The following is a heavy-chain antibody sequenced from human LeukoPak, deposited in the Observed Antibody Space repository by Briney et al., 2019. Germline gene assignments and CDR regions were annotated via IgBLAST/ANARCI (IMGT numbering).Heavy chain of an antibody. D-gene: IGHD5-12*01. Sequence: GASVKVSCKASGYSFTIFYVHWVRQAPGQGPEWMGWINPNNGGTNYARQFQGRVTLTRDTSINTAYMDLTRLTSDDTAVYYCARVEARSSDDSGYPFWGQGTLVTVSS. J-gene: IGHJ4*02. CDR3: ARVEARSSDDSGYPF. V-gene: IGHV1-2*02. CDR1: GYSFTIFY. CDR2: INPNNGGT.